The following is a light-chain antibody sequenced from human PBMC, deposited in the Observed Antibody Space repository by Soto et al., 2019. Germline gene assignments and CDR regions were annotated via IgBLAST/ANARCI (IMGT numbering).Light chain of an antibody. J-gene: IGKJ3*01. CDR1: QGVSSY. Sequence: EIVLTQSPATLSLSPWERANLSCRASQGVSSYLAWYKQKPGQAPRLLIYDASNRATGIPARFSGSGSGTDFTLTISSLEPEDFAVYYCKQRRTFGPGTKVDIK. V-gene: IGKV3-11*01. CDR3: KQRRT. CDR2: DAS.